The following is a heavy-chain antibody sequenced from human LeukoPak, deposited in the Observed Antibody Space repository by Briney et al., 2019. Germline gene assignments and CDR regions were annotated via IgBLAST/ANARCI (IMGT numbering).Heavy chain of an antibody. CDR3: ARDLLLWFGELYHWFDP. J-gene: IGHJ5*02. CDR2: ISAYNGNT. Sequence: ASVKVSCKASGYTFTSYGIRWVRQAPGQGLEWMGWISAYNGNTNYAQKLQGRVTMTTDTSTSTAYMELRSLRSDDTAVYYCARDLLLWFGELYHWFDPWGQGTLVTVSS. CDR1: GYTFTSYG. V-gene: IGHV1-18*01. D-gene: IGHD3-10*01.